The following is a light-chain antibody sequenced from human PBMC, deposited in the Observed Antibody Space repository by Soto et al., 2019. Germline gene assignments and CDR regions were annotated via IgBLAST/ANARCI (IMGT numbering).Light chain of an antibody. J-gene: IGKJ1*01. Sequence: EIVLTQSPGTLSLSPGERATLSCRASQSVSSSYLAWYQQKPGQAPRLLIYGASSRATGIPDRFSGSGSGTDFTLPISRLEPEDFAVYYCQQSVTFGQGTKVDIK. CDR2: GAS. CDR3: QQSVT. V-gene: IGKV3-20*01. CDR1: QSVSSSY.